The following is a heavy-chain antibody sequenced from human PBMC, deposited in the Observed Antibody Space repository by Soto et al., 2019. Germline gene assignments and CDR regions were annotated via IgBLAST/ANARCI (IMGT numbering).Heavy chain of an antibody. J-gene: IGHJ4*02. V-gene: IGHV1-8*01. D-gene: IGHD6-19*01. CDR1: GYTFTRYD. CDR2: MNPNSGNT. CDR3: ARLKQDCAVA. Sequence: ASVKVSCEASGYTFTRYDINCVRQATGQGLEWMGWMNPNSGNTAYAQKFQGRVTMTRNTSISTAYMELSSLRSEDTAVYYCARLKQDCAVAWGQGTLVTVSS.